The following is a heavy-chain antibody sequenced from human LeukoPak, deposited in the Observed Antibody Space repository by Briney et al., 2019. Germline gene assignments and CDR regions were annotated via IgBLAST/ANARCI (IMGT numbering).Heavy chain of an antibody. CDR3: VRGPVGWYVDY. CDR1: GFTVSSNY. V-gene: IGHV3-53*01. CDR2: IYSDNSGGST. J-gene: IGHJ4*02. Sequence: PGGSLRLSCAASGFTVSSNYMTWVRQAPGKGLEWVSVIYSDNSGGSTYYADSVKGRFNTSRDNSKNTLYLQMNSLRPEDTAVYYCVRGPVGWYVDYWGQGTLVTVSS. D-gene: IGHD2-15*01.